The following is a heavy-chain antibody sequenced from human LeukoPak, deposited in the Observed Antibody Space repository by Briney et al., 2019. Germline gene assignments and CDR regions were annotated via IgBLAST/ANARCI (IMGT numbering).Heavy chain of an antibody. D-gene: IGHD5-18*01. J-gene: IGHJ4*02. CDR2: ISGSGGST. CDR1: GFTFSSYG. Sequence: PGGSLRLSCPASGFTFSSYGMHWVRQAPGKGLEWVSAISGSGGSTYYADSVKGRFTISRDNSKNTLYLQMNSRRAEDTAVYYCAKEQRTVMVRWDYWGQGTLVTVSS. V-gene: IGHV3-23*01. CDR3: AKEQRTVMVRWDY.